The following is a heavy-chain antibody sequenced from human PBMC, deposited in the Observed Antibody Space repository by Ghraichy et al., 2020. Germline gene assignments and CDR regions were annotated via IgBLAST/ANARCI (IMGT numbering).Heavy chain of an antibody. V-gene: IGHV3-23*01. Sequence: SLRLYCAASGFTFSSYAMSWVRQAPGKGLEWVSAISGSGDTTYYADSVKGRFTISRDNSKNTLYLQMNSLRAEDTAVYYCAKVINTALNYYYGMDVWGQGTTVTVSS. D-gene: IGHD5-18*01. CDR1: GFTFSSYA. CDR3: AKVINTALNYYYGMDV. CDR2: ISGSGDTT. J-gene: IGHJ6*02.